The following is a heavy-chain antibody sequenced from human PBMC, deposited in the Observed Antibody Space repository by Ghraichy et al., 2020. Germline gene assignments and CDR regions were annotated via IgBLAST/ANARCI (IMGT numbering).Heavy chain of an antibody. Sequence: SVKVSCKASGGTFSSYAISWVRQAPRQGLEWMGGIIPIFGIANYAQKFQGRVTITADKSTSTAYMELSSLRSEDTAVYYCARKWCSSTSCYYFDYWGQGTLVTVSS. CDR3: ARKWCSSTSCYYFDY. V-gene: IGHV1-69*10. CDR1: GGTFSSYA. D-gene: IGHD2-2*01. J-gene: IGHJ4*02. CDR2: IIPIFGIA.